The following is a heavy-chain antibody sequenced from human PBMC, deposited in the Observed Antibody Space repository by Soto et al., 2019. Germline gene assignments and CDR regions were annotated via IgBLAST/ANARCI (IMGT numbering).Heavy chain of an antibody. CDR1: GFPLSTSGVG. V-gene: IGHV2-5*02. J-gene: IGHJ4*02. Sequence: QITLKESGPTLVTPTQTLTLTCTFSGFPLSTSGVGVGWIRQPPGKALEWLALIYWDDDKRYSPSLKSRLTITKDTSKNQVVLTITNMDPVDTATYYSTHRSSSSGYYYVGSYYFDYWGQGTLVTVSS. CDR3: THRSSSSGYYYVGSYYFDY. CDR2: IYWDDDK. D-gene: IGHD3-22*01.